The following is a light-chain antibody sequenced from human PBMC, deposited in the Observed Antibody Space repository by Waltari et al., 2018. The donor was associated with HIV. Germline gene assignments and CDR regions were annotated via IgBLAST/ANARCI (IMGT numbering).Light chain of an antibody. Sequence: QSALTQPASVSGSPGQSITISCTGTNSDVGGYNFFSWYQQHPGKAPKLMIYEVTNRPSGLSNRFSVSKSGNTASLTISGLQAEDEADYYCTSYTSNNTLMFGGGTKVTVL. J-gene: IGLJ3*02. CDR3: TSYTSNNTLM. CDR2: EVT. V-gene: IGLV2-14*01. CDR1: NSDVGGYNF.